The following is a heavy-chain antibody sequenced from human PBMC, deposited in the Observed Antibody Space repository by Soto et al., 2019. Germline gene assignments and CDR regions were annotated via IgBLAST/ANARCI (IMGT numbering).Heavy chain of an antibody. CDR3: ARGTPYYYESTGYHYGYFQH. V-gene: IGHV4-4*02. CDR2: IYHSGST. J-gene: IGHJ1*01. Sequence: QVQLQESGPGLVKPSGTLSLTCAVSGGSISSRDWWSWVRQPPGKGLEWIGEIYHSGSTSYNPSLKSRVAISVDKSKIQFSLQLSSVTAADTAVYYCARGTPYYYESTGYHYGYFQHWGQGTLVTVSS. D-gene: IGHD3-22*01. CDR1: GGSISSRDW.